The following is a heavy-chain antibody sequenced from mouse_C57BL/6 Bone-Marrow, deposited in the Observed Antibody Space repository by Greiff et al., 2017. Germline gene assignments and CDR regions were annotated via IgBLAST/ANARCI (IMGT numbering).Heavy chain of an antibody. D-gene: IGHD1-1*01. J-gene: IGHJ2*01. CDR2: IYPGDGDT. CDR1: GYAFSSSW. CDR3: ARGFITTVVDGFDY. V-gene: IGHV1-82*01. Sequence: VQLQESGPELVKPGASVKISCKASGYAFSSSWMNWVKQRPGKGLEWIGRIYPGDGDTNYNGKFKGKATLTADKSSSTAYIQLSSLTSEDSAVYFCARGFITTVVDGFDYWGQGTTLTVSS.